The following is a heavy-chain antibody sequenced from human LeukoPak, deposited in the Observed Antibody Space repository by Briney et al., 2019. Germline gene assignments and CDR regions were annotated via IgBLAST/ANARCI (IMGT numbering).Heavy chain of an antibody. CDR2: ISAYNGNT. J-gene: IGHJ6*02. D-gene: IGHD1-26*01. Sequence: ASVKVSCKASGYTFTNYDVIWVRQAPGQGLEWMGWISAYNGNTNYAQNLQGRVTMTEDTSTDTAYMELSSLRSEDTAVYYCATVKGKGVGAQERCYYGMDVWGQGTTVTVSS. CDR1: GYTFTNYD. CDR3: ATVKGKGVGAQERCYYGMDV. V-gene: IGHV1-18*01.